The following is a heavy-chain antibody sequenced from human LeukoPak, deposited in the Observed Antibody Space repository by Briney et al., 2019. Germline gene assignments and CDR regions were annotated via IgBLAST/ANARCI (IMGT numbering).Heavy chain of an antibody. Sequence: PGGSLRLSCAASGFTLSNYAMSWVRQAPGKGPEGVSAITSNGGNTDYADSVKGRLTISRDNSKNTLSLQMNSLRAEDTAVYYCAKDGRRSSLPWGQGTLVTVSS. J-gene: IGHJ4*02. CDR2: ITSNGGNT. CDR1: GFTLSNYA. D-gene: IGHD6-13*01. V-gene: IGHV3-23*01. CDR3: AKDGRRSSLP.